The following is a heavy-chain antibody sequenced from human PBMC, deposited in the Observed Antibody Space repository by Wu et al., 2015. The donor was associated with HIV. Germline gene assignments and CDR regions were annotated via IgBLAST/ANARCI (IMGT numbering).Heavy chain of an antibody. CDR3: ARGRYDFGL. J-gene: IGHJ4*02. V-gene: IGHV1-8*02. CDR2: MNPNNGNT. CDR1: GYTFTSYD. D-gene: IGHD3-3*01. Sequence: QVQLEQSGAEVKKPGASVKVSCKTSGYTFTSYDINWVRQATGQGLEYMGWMNPNNGNTASAQRFQGRITMTRTTSISTAYLELSSLRSEDTAVYYCARGRYDFGLWGQGTLVTVSS.